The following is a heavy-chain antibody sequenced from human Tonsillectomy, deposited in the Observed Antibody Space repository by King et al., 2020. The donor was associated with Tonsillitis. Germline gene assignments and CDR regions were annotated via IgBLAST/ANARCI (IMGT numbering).Heavy chain of an antibody. CDR1: GYNFASYW. J-gene: IGHJ4*02. D-gene: IGHD2-15*01. CDR2: SFPGDSVT. Sequence: VQLVESGAEVKKPGESLKISCKGSGYNFASYWIGWVRQMPGKGLDWMGISFPGDSVTRYNPSFQGQVTISADKSISTAYVQWSSLKASDTAVYFCARRRRSESGGPYDSWGQGTLVTVSS. V-gene: IGHV5-51*03. CDR3: ARRRRSESGGPYDS.